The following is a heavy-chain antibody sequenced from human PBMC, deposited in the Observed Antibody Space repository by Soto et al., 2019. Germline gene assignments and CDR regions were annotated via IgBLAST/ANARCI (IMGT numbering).Heavy chain of an antibody. Sequence: QVQLVQSGAEVNKPGSSVQVSCKASGYSFTHYGITRTRQAPGQGLEWTGRINAYVGETKSAQKDEGRVTVTMDTSTNTAYLALRSLRSDDTAVYYGARGDGDTLDYWGQGTLVRVSA. CDR2: INAYVGET. CDR1: GYSFTHYG. J-gene: IGHJ4*02. V-gene: IGHV1-18*01. CDR3: ARGDGDTLDY.